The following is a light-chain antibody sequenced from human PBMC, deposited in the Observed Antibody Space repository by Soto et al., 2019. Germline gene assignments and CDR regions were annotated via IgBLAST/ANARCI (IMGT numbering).Light chain of an antibody. CDR2: EVT. J-gene: IGLJ1*01. CDR3: NSYTTLSNRV. V-gene: IGLV2-14*01. CDR1: SSDIGAYNY. Sequence: QSALTQPASVSGSPGQSITISCTGTSSDIGAYNYVSWYQQHPGKAPKLLICEVTNRPSGVSDRFSGSKSGNTASLTISGLQAEDEANYYCNSYTTLSNRVFGTGTKLTVL.